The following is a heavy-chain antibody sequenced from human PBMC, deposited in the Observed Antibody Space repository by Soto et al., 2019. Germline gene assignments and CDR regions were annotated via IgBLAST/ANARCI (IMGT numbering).Heavy chain of an antibody. CDR1: GFTFDDYT. J-gene: IGHJ4*02. D-gene: IGHD4-4*01. V-gene: IGHV3-43*01. CDR3: AKDPSNYEYYFDY. CDR2: ISWDGYGT. Sequence: GGSLRLSCAASGFTFDDYTMHWVRQAPGKGLEWVSLISWDGYGTYYADSVRGRFTISRDNSKNSLYLQMNSLRTEDTALYYCAKDPSNYEYYFDYWGQGTLVNVPS.